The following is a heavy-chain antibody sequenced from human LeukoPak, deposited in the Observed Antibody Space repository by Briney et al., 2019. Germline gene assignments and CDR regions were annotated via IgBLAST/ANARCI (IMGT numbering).Heavy chain of an antibody. V-gene: IGHV4-59*01. CDR1: GGSISSYY. D-gene: IGHD4-17*01. CDR3: ARGLGDYGAFDT. Sequence: PSETLSLTCTVSGGSISSYYWSWIRQPPGKGLEWIGYIYYSGSTNYNPSLKSRVTISVDTSKNQFSLKLSSVTAADTAVYYCARGLGDYGAFDTWGQGTMVTVSS. J-gene: IGHJ3*02. CDR2: IYYSGST.